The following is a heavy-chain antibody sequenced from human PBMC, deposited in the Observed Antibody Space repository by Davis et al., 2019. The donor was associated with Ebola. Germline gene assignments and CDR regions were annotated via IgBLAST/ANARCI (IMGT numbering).Heavy chain of an antibody. D-gene: IGHD1-26*01. CDR2: ISSGGGAP. V-gene: IGHV3-23*01. CDR1: AFTFRPYA. CDR3: AKQRGVGAIDYDY. Sequence: PGGSLRLSCAASAFTFRPYAMGWVRQAPGKGLEWVSDISSGGGAPYYADSVKGRFTTFRDNPKNTRYLQMNSLRADDTAVYYCAKQRGVGAIDYDYWGRGTVVTVSS. J-gene: IGHJ4*02.